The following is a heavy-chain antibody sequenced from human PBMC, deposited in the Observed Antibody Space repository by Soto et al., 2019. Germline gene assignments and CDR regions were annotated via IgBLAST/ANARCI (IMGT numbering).Heavy chain of an antibody. CDR1: GGTFSSYA. CDR2: IIPIFGIA. Sequence: SVKVSCKASGGTFSSYAISWVRQAPGQGLEWMGGIIPIFGIANYAQKFQGRVTITADKSTSTAYMELSSLRSEDTAVYYCARELSTMVRGDHYYYMDVWGKGTTVTVSS. J-gene: IGHJ6*03. V-gene: IGHV1-69*10. CDR3: ARELSTMVRGDHYYYMDV. D-gene: IGHD3-10*01.